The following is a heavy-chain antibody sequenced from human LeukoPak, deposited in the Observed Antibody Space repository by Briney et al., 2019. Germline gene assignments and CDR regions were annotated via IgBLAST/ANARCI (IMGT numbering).Heavy chain of an antibody. J-gene: IGHJ6*02. CDR2: ISAYNGNT. CDR1: GYTFTGYD. CDR3: ARVDSSSSSIYYYYGMDV. D-gene: IGHD6-6*01. Sequence: ASVKVSCKASGYTFTGYDINWVRQATGQGLEWMGWISAYNGNTNYAQKLQGRVTMTTDTSTSTAYMELRSLRSDDTAVYYCARVDSSSSSIYYYYGMDVWGQGTTVTVSS. V-gene: IGHV1-18*01.